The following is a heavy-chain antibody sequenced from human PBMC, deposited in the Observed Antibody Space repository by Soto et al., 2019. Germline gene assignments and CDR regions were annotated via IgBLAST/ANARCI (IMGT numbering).Heavy chain of an antibody. D-gene: IGHD1-1*01. V-gene: IGHV1-18*04. Sequence: ASVKVSCKASGYTFTGYYMHWVRQAPGQGLEWMGWISAYNGNTNYAQKLQGRVTMTTDTSTSTAYMELRSLRSDDTAVYYCARVNVQLERRRNWFDPWGQGTLVTVSS. CDR1: GYTFTGYY. CDR3: ARVNVQLERRRNWFDP. CDR2: ISAYNGNT. J-gene: IGHJ5*02.